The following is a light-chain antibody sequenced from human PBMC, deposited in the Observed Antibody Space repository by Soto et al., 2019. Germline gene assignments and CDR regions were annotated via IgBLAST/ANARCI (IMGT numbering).Light chain of an antibody. V-gene: IGLV2-14*01. Sequence: QSALTQPASVSGSPGQSITISCTGTSSDVGGYNYVSWYQQHPGKAPKLMIYDVGNRPSGVSNRFSGSKSGNTASLTISGLQAEDEADYYCSSYTSSSTLVFGTGTKVT. J-gene: IGLJ1*01. CDR1: SSDVGGYNY. CDR3: SSYTSSSTLV. CDR2: DVG.